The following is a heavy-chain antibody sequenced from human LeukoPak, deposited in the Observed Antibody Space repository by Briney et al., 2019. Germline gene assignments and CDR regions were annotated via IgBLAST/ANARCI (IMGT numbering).Heavy chain of an antibody. J-gene: IGHJ4*02. Sequence: GGSLRLSCAASGFTFSSYAMSWVRQAPGKGLEGVSAISGSGGSTYYADSVKGRFTISRDNSKNTLYLQMNSLRAEDTAVYYCAEGTYYDFWSGYYYFDYWGQGTLVTVSS. CDR1: GFTFSSYA. D-gene: IGHD3-3*01. V-gene: IGHV3-23*01. CDR2: ISGSGGST. CDR3: AEGTYYDFWSGYYYFDY.